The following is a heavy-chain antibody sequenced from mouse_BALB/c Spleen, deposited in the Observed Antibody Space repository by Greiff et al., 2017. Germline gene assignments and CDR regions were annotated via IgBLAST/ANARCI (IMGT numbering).Heavy chain of an antibody. Sequence: QVQLKESGPGLVAPSQSLSITCTVSGFSLSRYSVHWVRQPPGKGLEWLGMIWGGGSTDYNSALKSRLSISKDNSKSQVFLKMNSLQTDDTAMYYCARSYYYGSSYGAMDYWGQGTSVTVSS. J-gene: IGHJ4*01. V-gene: IGHV2-6-4*01. CDR3: ARSYYYGSSYGAMDY. D-gene: IGHD1-1*01. CDR1: GFSLSRYS. CDR2: IWGGGST.